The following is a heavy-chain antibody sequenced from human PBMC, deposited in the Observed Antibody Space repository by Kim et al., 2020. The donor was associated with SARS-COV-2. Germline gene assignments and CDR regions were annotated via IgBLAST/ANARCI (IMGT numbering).Heavy chain of an antibody. CDR1: GGSFSGYY. Sequence: SETLSLTCAVYGGSFSGYYWSWIRQPPGKGLEWIGEINHSGSTNYNPSLKSRVTISVDTSKNQFSLKLSSVTAADTAVYYCARKGVTTLRYWGQGTLVTVSS. J-gene: IGHJ4*02. CDR2: INHSGST. D-gene: IGHD4-17*01. CDR3: ARKGVTTLRY. V-gene: IGHV4-34*01.